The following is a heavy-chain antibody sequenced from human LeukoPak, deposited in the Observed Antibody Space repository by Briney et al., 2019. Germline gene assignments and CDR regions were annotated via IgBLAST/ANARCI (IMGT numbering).Heavy chain of an antibody. Sequence: MASETLSLTCTVSGGSISSYYWSWIRQPPGKGLEWIGYIYYSGSTNYNPSLKSRVTISVDTSKNQFSLKLSSVTAADTAVYYCARDGYSYDTYMDVWGKGTTVTISS. CDR1: GGSISSYY. D-gene: IGHD5-18*01. CDR3: ARDGYSYDTYMDV. V-gene: IGHV4-59*01. CDR2: IYYSGST. J-gene: IGHJ6*03.